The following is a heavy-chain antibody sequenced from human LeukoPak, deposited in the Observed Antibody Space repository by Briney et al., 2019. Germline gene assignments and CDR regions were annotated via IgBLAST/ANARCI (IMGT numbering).Heavy chain of an antibody. CDR1: GGSISSGGYS. CDR3: AAGCFDWSDAFDI. J-gene: IGHJ3*02. D-gene: IGHD3-9*01. Sequence: SQTLSLTCAVSGGSISSGGYSWSWIRQPPGKGLEWIGYIYYSGSTNYNPSLKSRVTISVDTSKNQFSLKLSSVTAADTVVYYCAAGCFDWSDAFDIWGQGTMVTVSS. CDR2: IYYSGST. V-gene: IGHV4-30-4*07.